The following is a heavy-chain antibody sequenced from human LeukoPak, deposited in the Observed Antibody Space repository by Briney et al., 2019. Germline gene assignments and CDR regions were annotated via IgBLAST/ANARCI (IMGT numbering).Heavy chain of an antibody. CDR2: ISSSGGST. CDR3: ANFHCSSTSCHLSGYFQH. D-gene: IGHD2-2*01. J-gene: IGHJ1*01. Sequence: TGGSLRLSCATSGFTFSSHALSWVRQAPGKGLDWVSSISSSGGSTFYADSAKGRFTISRDSSNNTLSLQMNSLRAEDTAIYYCANFHCSSTSCHLSGYFQHWGQGTLVTVSS. CDR1: GFTFSSHA. V-gene: IGHV3-23*01.